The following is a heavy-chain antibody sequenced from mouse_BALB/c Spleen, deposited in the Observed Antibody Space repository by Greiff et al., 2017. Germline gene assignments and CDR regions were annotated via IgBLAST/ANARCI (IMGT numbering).Heavy chain of an antibody. CDR2: INPYNDGT. J-gene: IGHJ4*01. CDR1: GYTFTSYV. Sequence: VQLKQSGPELVKPGASVKMSCKASGYTFTSYVMHWVKQKPGQGLEWIGYINPYNDGTKYNEKFKGKATLTVDKSSSTAYMELLSLTSEDSAVYYCATTVVAPLDYWGQGTSVTVSS. V-gene: IGHV1-14*01. D-gene: IGHD1-1*01. CDR3: ATTVVAPLDY.